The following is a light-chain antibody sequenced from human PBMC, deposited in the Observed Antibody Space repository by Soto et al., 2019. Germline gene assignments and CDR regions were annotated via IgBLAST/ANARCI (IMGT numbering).Light chain of an antibody. CDR2: GVS. CDR1: HSVGSSY. Sequence: VLTQSPLSVSVTVGQRATLSCMASHSVGSSYLAWYQQKPGQAPRLLIFGVSSRGTGIPDRFSGSGSGTEFTLTISSLQSEDFAVYYCQQYNHWWTFGQGTKVDIK. V-gene: IGKV3D-15*01. CDR3: QQYNHWWT. J-gene: IGKJ1*01.